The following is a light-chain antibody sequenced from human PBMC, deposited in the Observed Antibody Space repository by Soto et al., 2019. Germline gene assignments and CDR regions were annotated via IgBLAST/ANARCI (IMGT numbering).Light chain of an antibody. CDR2: GAS. CDR3: QQYNNWPRT. Sequence: VLADCPATLSAPPGERATLSCRASQSVSSNLAWYQQKPGQAPRLLIYGASTRATGIPARFSGSGSGTEFTLTISSLQSEDFAVYYCQQYNNWPRTFGQGTKV. V-gene: IGKV3-15*01. J-gene: IGKJ1*01. CDR1: QSVSSN.